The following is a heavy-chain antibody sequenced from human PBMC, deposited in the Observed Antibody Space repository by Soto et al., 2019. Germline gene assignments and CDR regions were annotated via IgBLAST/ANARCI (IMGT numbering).Heavy chain of an antibody. CDR3: AKVMVPEGSYQYYFDY. Sequence: EVQLLESGGGLVQPGGSLRLSCAASGFTFSSYAMSWVRQAPGKGLEWVSAISGSGASTYYADSVKGRLTISRDNSNNPLYLQMNSLTADDTDVYYCAKVMVPEGSYQYYFDYWGQGTLVTVSS. D-gene: IGHD3-16*02. CDR2: ISGSGAST. J-gene: IGHJ4*02. V-gene: IGHV3-23*01. CDR1: GFTFSSYA.